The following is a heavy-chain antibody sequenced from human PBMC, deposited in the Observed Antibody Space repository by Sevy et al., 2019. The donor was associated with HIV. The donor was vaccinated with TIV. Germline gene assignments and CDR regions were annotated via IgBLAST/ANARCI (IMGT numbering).Heavy chain of an antibody. J-gene: IGHJ4*02. CDR3: AKEGGSHYDTSGSFDD. Sequence: GGSLRLSCAASRFTFVTYAMSWVRQAPGKGLEWVSAISGSGSSTYYADSVKGRFTISRDNSKNTLYLQMNSLRAEDTAVFYCAKEGGSHYDTSGSFDDWGQGTRVTVSS. CDR1: RFTFVTYA. CDR2: ISGSGSST. D-gene: IGHD3-22*01. V-gene: IGHV3-23*01.